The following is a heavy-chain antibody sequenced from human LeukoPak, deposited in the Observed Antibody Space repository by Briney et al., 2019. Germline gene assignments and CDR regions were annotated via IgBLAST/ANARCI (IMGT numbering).Heavy chain of an antibody. D-gene: IGHD4-17*01. CDR2: IYHSGST. CDR1: GDSISSGGYS. J-gene: IGHJ4*02. V-gene: IGHV4-30-2*01. Sequence: PSQTLSLTCAVSGDSISSGGYSWSWIRQPPGKGLEWIGYIYHSGSTYYNPSLKSRVTISVDRSKNQFSLKLSSVTAADTAVYYCARTSGYGDYGGYYFDYWGQGTLVTVSS. CDR3: ARTSGYGDYGGYYFDY.